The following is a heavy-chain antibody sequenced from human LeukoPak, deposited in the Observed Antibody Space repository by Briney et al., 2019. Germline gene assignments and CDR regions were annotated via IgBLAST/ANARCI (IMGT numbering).Heavy chain of an antibody. CDR2: ISAYNGNT. CDR3: ARSTYYDILTGYLNDNWFDP. J-gene: IGHJ5*02. Sequence: ASVKVFCKASGYTFTSYGISWVRQAPGQGLEWMGWISAYNGNTNYAQKLQGRVTMTTDTSTSTAYMELRSLRSDDTAVYYCARSTYYDILTGYLNDNWFDPWGQGTLVTVSS. CDR1: GYTFTSYG. V-gene: IGHV1-18*01. D-gene: IGHD3-9*01.